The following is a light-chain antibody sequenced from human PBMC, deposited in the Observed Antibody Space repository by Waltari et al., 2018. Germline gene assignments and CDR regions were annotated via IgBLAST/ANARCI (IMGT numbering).Light chain of an antibody. CDR3: LQYKSYPWT. Sequence: DIQMTQSPSSLSASVGDTVTITCRASQGFRTDLGWYQQKAGKAPKLLIYGASRLQGGVPPRFSGSGSGTEFTLTISSLQPEDSATYYCLQYKSYPWTFGRGTKVEVK. CDR2: GAS. CDR1: QGFRTD. V-gene: IGKV1-17*01. J-gene: IGKJ1*01.